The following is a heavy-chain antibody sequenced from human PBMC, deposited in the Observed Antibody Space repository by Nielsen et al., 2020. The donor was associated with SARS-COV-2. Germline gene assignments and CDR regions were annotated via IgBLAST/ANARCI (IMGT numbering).Heavy chain of an antibody. CDR1: GFTFSSYW. J-gene: IGHJ4*02. V-gene: IGHV3-7*03. Sequence: GKSLKISCAASGFTFSSYWMSWVRQAPGKGLEWVANIKQDGSEKYYVDSVKGRFTISRDNAKNSLYLQMNSLRAEDTAVYYCASLGGSSWYFVYWGQGTLVTVSS. D-gene: IGHD6-13*01. CDR2: IKQDGSEK. CDR3: ASLGGSSWYFVY.